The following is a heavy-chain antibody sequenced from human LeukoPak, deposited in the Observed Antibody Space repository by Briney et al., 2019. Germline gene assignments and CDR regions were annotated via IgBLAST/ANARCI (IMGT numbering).Heavy chain of an antibody. CDR2: ISSSSDYI. D-gene: IGHD3-22*01. CDR3: ARDPYYYDSSGYYGEGFDY. Sequence: PGGSLRLSCAASGFTFSTYSMNWVRQAPGKGLEWVSSISSSSDYIYYADLVQGRFTIPRDNAKKSVYLQMNSLRAEDTAVYYCARDPYYYDSSGYYGEGFDYWGQGTLVTVSS. CDR1: GFTFSTYS. V-gene: IGHV3-21*01. J-gene: IGHJ4*02.